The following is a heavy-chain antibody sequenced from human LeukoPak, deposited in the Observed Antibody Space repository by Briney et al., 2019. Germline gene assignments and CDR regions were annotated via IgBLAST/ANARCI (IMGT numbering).Heavy chain of an antibody. CDR2: IIPIFGTT. Sequence: SVKVSCKASGGTFSSYTISWVRQAPGQGLEWMGGIIPIFGTTNYAQKFQGRVTITADKSTTTTYMQLSSLRSEDTAVYYCARSRFPYYRLSGADYYYMDVWAKGTTVTVSS. V-gene: IGHV1-69*06. CDR1: GGTFSSYT. CDR3: ARSRFPYYRLSGADYYYMDV. D-gene: IGHD3-10*01. J-gene: IGHJ6*03.